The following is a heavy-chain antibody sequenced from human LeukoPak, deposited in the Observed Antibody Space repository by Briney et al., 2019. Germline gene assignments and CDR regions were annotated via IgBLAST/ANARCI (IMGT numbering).Heavy chain of an antibody. V-gene: IGHV1-69*05. Sequence: PGGSLRLSCAASGFTFSSYAISWVRQAPGQGLEWMGGIIPIFGTANYAQKFQGRVTITTDESTSTAYMELSSLRSEDTAVYYCARDGSEIIAAADDAFDIWGQGTMVTVSS. CDR1: GFTFSSYA. D-gene: IGHD6-13*01. J-gene: IGHJ3*02. CDR3: ARDGSEIIAAADDAFDI. CDR2: IIPIFGTA.